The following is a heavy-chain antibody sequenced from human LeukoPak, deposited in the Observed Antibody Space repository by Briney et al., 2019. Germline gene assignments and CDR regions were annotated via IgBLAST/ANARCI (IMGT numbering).Heavy chain of an antibody. D-gene: IGHD4-23*01. CDR1: GFTFSDYY. CDR3: ARDRMANDCGGNEGLDP. Sequence: KAGGSLILSCAASGFTFSDYYMSWIRQAPGKGLEWVSYISSSGSTIYYADSVKGRFTISRDNTKNSLYLQMNSLRAEDTAVYYCARDRMANDCGGNEGLDPWGQGTLVTVSS. V-gene: IGHV3-11*01. CDR2: ISSSGSTI. J-gene: IGHJ5*02.